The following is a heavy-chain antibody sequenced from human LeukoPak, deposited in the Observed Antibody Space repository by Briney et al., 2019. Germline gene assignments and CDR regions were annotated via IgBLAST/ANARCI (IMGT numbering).Heavy chain of an antibody. J-gene: IGHJ4*02. V-gene: IGHV3-30*03. Sequence: GGSLRLSCAASGLTFSSYGMHWVRQAPGKGLEWVAVTSYDGSNKFYADSVKGRFTISRDNSKNTLYLQMNSLKPDDTAVYYCARTALGTHKVFDYWGQGTLVTVSS. CDR3: ARTALGTHKVFDY. CDR1: GLTFSSYG. CDR2: TSYDGSNK. D-gene: IGHD7-27*01.